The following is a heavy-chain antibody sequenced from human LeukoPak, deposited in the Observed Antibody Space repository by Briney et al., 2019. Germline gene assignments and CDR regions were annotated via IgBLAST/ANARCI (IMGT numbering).Heavy chain of an antibody. CDR1: GYTLTELS. D-gene: IGHD2-2*01. CDR3: ATAFYQAPRVITRDY. J-gene: IGHJ4*02. Sequence: ASVKVSCKVSGYTLTELSMHWVRQAPGKGLEWMGGFDPEDGETIYAQKFQGRVTMTEDTSTDTAYMELSSLRSEDTAVYYCATAFYQAPRVITRDYWGQGTLVTVSS. CDR2: FDPEDGET. V-gene: IGHV1-24*01.